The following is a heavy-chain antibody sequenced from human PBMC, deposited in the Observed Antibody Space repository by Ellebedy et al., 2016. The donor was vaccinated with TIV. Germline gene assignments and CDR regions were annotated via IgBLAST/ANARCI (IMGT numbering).Heavy chain of an antibody. CDR3: ARVLRGSYFDY. Sequence: SETLSLTXTVSGGSISSSSYYWSWIRQPPGKGLEWIGYIYYSGSTNYNPSLKSRVTISVDTSKNQFSLKLSSVTAADTAVYYCARVLRGSYFDYWGQGTLVTVSS. CDR2: IYYSGST. V-gene: IGHV4-61*01. J-gene: IGHJ4*02. CDR1: GGSISSSSYY. D-gene: IGHD3-10*01.